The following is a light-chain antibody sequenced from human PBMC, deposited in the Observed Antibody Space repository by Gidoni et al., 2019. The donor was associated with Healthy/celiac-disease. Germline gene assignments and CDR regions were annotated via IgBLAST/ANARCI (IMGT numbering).Light chain of an antibody. Sequence: EIVLTQSPATLSLSPGERATLSCRASQSVSSYLAWDQQKPGQAPRLLIHEASNRATGIPARLSGSGSGTDCTLTISSLEPEDLAVDYCQQRSSWPPEFXGXTKVEIK. V-gene: IGKV3-11*01. CDR2: EAS. CDR3: QQRSSWPPE. CDR1: QSVSSY. J-gene: IGKJ4*02.